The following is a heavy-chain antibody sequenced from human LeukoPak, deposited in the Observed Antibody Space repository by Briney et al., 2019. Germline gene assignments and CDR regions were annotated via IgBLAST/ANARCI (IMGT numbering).Heavy chain of an antibody. D-gene: IGHD1-26*01. V-gene: IGHV4-61*02. CDR1: GGSISSGSHF. J-gene: IGHJ4*02. CDR2: IYSSGST. CDR3: ARGSGSPIGGVGATGFDY. Sequence: SETLSLTCTISGGSISSGSHFWSWIRQPAGKGLEWIGRIYSSGSTNYNPSLKSRVTISADTSKGQFSLKLSSVTAADTAVYYCARGSGSPIGGVGATGFDYWGQGTLVTVSS.